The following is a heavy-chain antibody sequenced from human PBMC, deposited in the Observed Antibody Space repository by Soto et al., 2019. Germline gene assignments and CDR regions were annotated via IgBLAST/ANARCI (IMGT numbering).Heavy chain of an antibody. Sequence: EVQMVETGGGLVQPGRSLTLSCAVFGFTFGDHAMGWVRQAPGRGLEWVTFIRSKEYGGTSEYAASVKGRFTISRDDSQGIAYLQIDSLKTEDTAIYYCTRYGATCWAFEYWGRGSLVTVSS. CDR1: GFTFGDHA. D-gene: IGHD5-12*01. V-gene: IGHV3-49*04. J-gene: IGHJ4*02. CDR2: IRSKEYGGTS. CDR3: TRYGATCWAFEY.